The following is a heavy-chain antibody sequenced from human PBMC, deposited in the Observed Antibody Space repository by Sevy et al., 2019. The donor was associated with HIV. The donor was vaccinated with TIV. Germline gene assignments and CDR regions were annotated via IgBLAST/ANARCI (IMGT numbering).Heavy chain of an antibody. J-gene: IGHJ4*01. CDR2: IYYTGSS. D-gene: IGHD3-3*01. Sequence: SENLSLTCTVSGDSIRSQSHYWAWIRQSPGKGLEWIASIYYTGSSYYNLSLRGRVTISVDTSKEQISLKLTSVTAADTAVYFCARQVRFSGVIINHFDYWGHGTLVTVSS. CDR1: GDSIRSQSHY. CDR3: ARQVRFSGVIINHFDY. V-gene: IGHV4-39*01.